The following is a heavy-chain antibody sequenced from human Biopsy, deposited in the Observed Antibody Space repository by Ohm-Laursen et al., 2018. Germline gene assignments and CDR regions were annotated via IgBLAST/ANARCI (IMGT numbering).Heavy chain of an antibody. V-gene: IGHV1-2*02. CDR1: GYTFSGYY. D-gene: IGHD6-19*01. Sequence: VASVKVSCKASGYTFSGYYMHWVRQAPGQGLEWMGWINPDSGVTNYAQKFQGRVTMTRDTSISTAYMELSRLGSDDTAVYYCARDKYRSWNYFDNWGQGSLVTVSS. CDR2: INPDSGVT. J-gene: IGHJ4*02. CDR3: ARDKYRSWNYFDN.